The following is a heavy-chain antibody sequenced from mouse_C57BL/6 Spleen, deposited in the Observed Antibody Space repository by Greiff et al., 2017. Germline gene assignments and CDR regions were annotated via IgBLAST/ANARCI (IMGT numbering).Heavy chain of an antibody. CDR2: ISDGGSYT. D-gene: IGHD2-4*01. CDR3: ARERRDYGAMDY. J-gene: IGHJ4*01. CDR1: GFTFSSYA. Sequence: EVKLVESGGGLVKPGGSLKLSCAASGFTFSSYAMSWVRQTPEKRLEWVATISDGGSYTYYPDYVKGRFTISRDNAKNNLYLQMSHLKSEDTAMYYCARERRDYGAMDYWGQGTSVTVSS. V-gene: IGHV5-4*01.